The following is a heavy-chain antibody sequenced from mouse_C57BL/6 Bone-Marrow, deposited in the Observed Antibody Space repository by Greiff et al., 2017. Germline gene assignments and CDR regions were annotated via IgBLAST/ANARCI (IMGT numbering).Heavy chain of an antibody. CDR3: ARHDGYYPAWFAY. CDR1: GFTFSDYY. J-gene: IGHJ3*01. Sequence: EVMLVESGGGLVQPGGSLKLSCAASGFTFSDYYMYWVRQTPEKRLEWVAYISNGGGSTYYPDTVKGRFTISRDNAKNTLYLQMSRLKSEDTAMYYCARHDGYYPAWFAYWGQGTLVTVSA. CDR2: ISNGGGST. D-gene: IGHD2-3*01. V-gene: IGHV5-12*01.